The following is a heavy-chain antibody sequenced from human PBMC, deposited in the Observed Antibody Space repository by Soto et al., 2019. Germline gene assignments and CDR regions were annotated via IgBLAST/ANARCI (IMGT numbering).Heavy chain of an antibody. Sequence: VASVKVSCKASGYTLNTHYMHWVRQAPGQGPEWMGIINPRGGGTTYAQNFQDRVTMTSDTSSSTVYMELSSLRSEDTAVYYCARGGGFSPYYYNLDVWGQGTTVTVSS. CDR2: INPRGGGT. CDR3: ARGGGFSPYYYNLDV. CDR1: GYTLNTHY. J-gene: IGHJ6*02. D-gene: IGHD2-15*01. V-gene: IGHV1-46*02.